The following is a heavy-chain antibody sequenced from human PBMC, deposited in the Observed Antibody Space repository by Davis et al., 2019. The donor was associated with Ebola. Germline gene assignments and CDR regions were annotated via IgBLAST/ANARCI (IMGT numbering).Heavy chain of an antibody. V-gene: IGHV4-34*01. CDR3: ARWKEQPHYYYYYGMDV. CDR1: GGSFSGYY. J-gene: IGHJ6*04. Sequence: PSETLSLTCAVYGGSFSGYYWSWIRQPPGKGLEWIGEINHSGSTNYNPSLKSRVTISVDTSKNQFSLKLSSVTAADTAVYYCARWKEQPHYYYYYGMDVWGKGTTVTVSS. D-gene: IGHD6-13*01. CDR2: INHSGST.